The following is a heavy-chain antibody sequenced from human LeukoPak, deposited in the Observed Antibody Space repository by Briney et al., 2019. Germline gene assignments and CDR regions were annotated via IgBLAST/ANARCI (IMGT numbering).Heavy chain of an antibody. Sequence: PGGSLRLSCAASGFTFSSYGMNWVRQAQGKGLEWVSYISSSSNPIYYADSVKGRFTISRDNAKNLLYLQMNSLRDEDTALYYCARDQCTMVRGVNFDYWGQGTLVTVSS. CDR3: ARDQCTMVRGVNFDY. J-gene: IGHJ4*02. V-gene: IGHV3-48*02. CDR1: GFTFSSYG. D-gene: IGHD3-10*01. CDR2: ISSSSNPI.